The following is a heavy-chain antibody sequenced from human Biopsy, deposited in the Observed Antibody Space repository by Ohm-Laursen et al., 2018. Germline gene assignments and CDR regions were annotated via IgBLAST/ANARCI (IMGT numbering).Heavy chain of an antibody. Sequence: SETLSLTCTVSSASINLYYWGWIRQSPGKGLEWIGYINHSGHTNYNPSLKSRLTMSVDTPKNQFSLKLTSVTAADTAVYYCARDRIAYCTATSCDNFGLDVWGQGTTVTVSS. V-gene: IGHV4-59*01. D-gene: IGHD2-8*02. CDR1: SASINLYY. CDR3: ARDRIAYCTATSCDNFGLDV. J-gene: IGHJ6*02. CDR2: INHSGHT.